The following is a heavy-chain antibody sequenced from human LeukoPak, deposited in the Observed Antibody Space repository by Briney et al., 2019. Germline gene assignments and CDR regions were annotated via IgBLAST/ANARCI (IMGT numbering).Heavy chain of an antibody. J-gene: IGHJ4*02. V-gene: IGHV3-64*01. CDR3: ARGQVTNVLLWFGDTIDY. D-gene: IGHD3-10*01. CDR2: ISSNGGST. CDR1: GFTFSSYS. Sequence: GGSLRLSCAASGFTFSSYSMNWVRQAPGKGLEYVSAISSNGGSTYYANSVKGRFTISRDNSKNTLYLQMGSLRAEDMAVYYCARGQVTNVLLWFGDTIDYWGQGTLVTVSS.